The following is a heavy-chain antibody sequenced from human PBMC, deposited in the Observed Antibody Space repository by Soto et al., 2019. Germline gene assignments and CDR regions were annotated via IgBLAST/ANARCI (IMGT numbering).Heavy chain of an antibody. J-gene: IGHJ3*02. Sequence: QVQLQESGPGLVKPSQTLSLTCTVSGGSISSGGYYWSWIRQHPGKGLEWIGYIYYSGSTYDNPSLKSRVAISLDPSKNQFSLQPSSVTAADTAVYYCARARYCGGDCVEVDAFDIWGQGTMVTVSS. CDR3: ARARYCGGDCVEVDAFDI. CDR2: IYYSGST. V-gene: IGHV4-31*03. CDR1: GGSISSGGYY. D-gene: IGHD2-21*02.